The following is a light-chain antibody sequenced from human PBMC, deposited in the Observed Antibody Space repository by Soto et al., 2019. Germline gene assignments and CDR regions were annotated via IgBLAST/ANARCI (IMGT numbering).Light chain of an antibody. J-gene: IGKJ1*01. CDR3: QVYAISPKT. V-gene: IGKV3-20*01. Sequence: EIVLTQSPDTLSLSPGERATLSCRASQTVNNGYLAWYQQNLGQAPSLLIYGASTRATGIPDRFSGSGSGTDFTLTISRLEPEDFAVYYCQVYAISPKTFGQGTKVDIK. CDR2: GAS. CDR1: QTVNNGY.